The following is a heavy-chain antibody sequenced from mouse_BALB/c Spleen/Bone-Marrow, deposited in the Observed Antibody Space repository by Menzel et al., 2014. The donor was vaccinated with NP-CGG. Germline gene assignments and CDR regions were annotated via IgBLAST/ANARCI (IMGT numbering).Heavy chain of an antibody. CDR1: GDSITSGY. CDR3: ARSGSSGYHYYAMDY. Sequence: VKLMESGPSLVKPSQTLSLTCSVTGDSITSGYWNWIRKFPGNKLEYMGYISYSGSTYYNPSLKSRISITRDTSKNLYYLQLNSVTTKDTATYYCARSGSSGYHYYAMDYWGQGTSVTVSS. V-gene: IGHV3-8*02. CDR2: ISYSGST. J-gene: IGHJ4*01. D-gene: IGHD3-1*01.